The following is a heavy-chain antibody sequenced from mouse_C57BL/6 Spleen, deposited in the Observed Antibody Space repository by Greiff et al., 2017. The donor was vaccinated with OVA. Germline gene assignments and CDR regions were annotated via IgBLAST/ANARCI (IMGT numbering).Heavy chain of an antibody. Sequence: EVKLMESGPGLAKPSQTLSLTCSVTGYSITSDYWNWIRKFPGNKLEYMGYISYSGSTYYNPSLKSRISITRDTSKNQYYLQLNSVTTEDTATYYWARWDGYYGWYFDVWGTGTTVTVSS. CDR2: ISYSGST. D-gene: IGHD2-3*01. CDR1: GYSITSDY. CDR3: ARWDGYYGWYFDV. J-gene: IGHJ1*03. V-gene: IGHV3-8*01.